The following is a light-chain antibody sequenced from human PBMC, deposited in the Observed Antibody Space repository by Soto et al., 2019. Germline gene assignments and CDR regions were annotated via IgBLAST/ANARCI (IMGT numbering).Light chain of an antibody. CDR2: AVS. V-gene: IGLV2-14*01. Sequence: QSVLTQPASVSGSPGQSITISCTGTSSDVGGYNYVSWYQQHPGKAPKLMIYAVSNRPSGVSTRFSGSKSGNTASLTIPGLQAEDEADYHCSSYTTSSTLLYVFGTGTKVTVL. CDR3: SSYTTSSTLLYV. J-gene: IGLJ1*01. CDR1: SSDVGGYNY.